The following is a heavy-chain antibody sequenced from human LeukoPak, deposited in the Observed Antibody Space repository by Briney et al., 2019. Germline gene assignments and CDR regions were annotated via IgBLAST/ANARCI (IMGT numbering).Heavy chain of an antibody. D-gene: IGHD3-22*01. CDR2: IKQDGSEK. CDR1: GFTFSSYW. Sequence: GGSLRLSCAASGFTFSSYWMSWVRQAPGKGLEWVANIKQDGSEKYYVDSVKGRFTISRDNAKDSLYLQMNSLRAEDTAVYYCARGDSSGYFDYWGQGTLVTVSS. J-gene: IGHJ4*02. V-gene: IGHV3-7*01. CDR3: ARGDSSGYFDY.